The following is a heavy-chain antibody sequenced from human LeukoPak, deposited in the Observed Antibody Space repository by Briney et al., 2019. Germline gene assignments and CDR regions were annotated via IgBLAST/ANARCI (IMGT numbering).Heavy chain of an antibody. CDR3: ARDWGFDY. D-gene: IGHD3-16*01. CDR1: GITFSGYA. Sequence: GGSLRLSCAASGITFSGYAMHWVRQAPGKGLEWVAVVSYDGRHKYYADSVKGRFIISRDNSNNTLYLEMNSLRAEDTAMYYCARDWGFDYWGQGTLVTVSS. J-gene: IGHJ4*02. V-gene: IGHV3-30*04. CDR2: VSYDGRHK.